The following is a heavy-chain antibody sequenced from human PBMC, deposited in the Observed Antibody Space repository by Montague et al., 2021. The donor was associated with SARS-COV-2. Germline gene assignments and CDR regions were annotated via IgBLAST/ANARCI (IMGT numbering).Heavy chain of an antibody. Sequence: SLRLSCAASGFTFGSYGMNWVRQAPGKGLEWASAISSSSSYIGYADSVKGRFTISRDNAKNSLYLQMNSLRPEDTALYYCARDAAAAAVTPGYCDYWGQGTLVTVSS. V-gene: IGHV3-21*04. D-gene: IGHD6-13*01. CDR3: ARDAAAAAVTPGYCDY. CDR2: ISSSSSYI. J-gene: IGHJ4*02. CDR1: GFTFGSYG.